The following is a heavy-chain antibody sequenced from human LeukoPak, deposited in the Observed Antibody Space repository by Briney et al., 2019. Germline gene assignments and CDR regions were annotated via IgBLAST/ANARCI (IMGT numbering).Heavy chain of an antibody. D-gene: IGHD6-6*01. CDR3: ASLSSSSGFDY. V-gene: IGHV1-2*02. Sequence: GASVKVSCKASGYTFTGYYMHWVRLAPGQGLEWMGWINPNSGGTNYAQKFQGRVTMTRNTSISTAYMELSRLRSDDAAVYYCASLSSSSGFDYWGQGTLVTVSS. CDR2: INPNSGGT. CDR1: GYTFTGYY. J-gene: IGHJ4*02.